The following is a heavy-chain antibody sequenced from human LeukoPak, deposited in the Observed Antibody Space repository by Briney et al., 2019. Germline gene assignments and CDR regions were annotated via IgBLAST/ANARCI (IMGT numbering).Heavy chain of an antibody. CDR2: IHSGGTT. V-gene: IGHV3-53*01. J-gene: IGHJ4*02. CDR1: GFTVSSNY. D-gene: IGHD2-15*01. Sequence: PGGSLRLSCAVSGFTVSSNYMSWVRQAPGKGLEWVSLIHSGGTTDYADSVKGRFTISRDYSKNTVNLQINNLRADDTAVYYCARERRYCSGDNCYSGLDYWGQGTLVTVSS. CDR3: ARERRYCSGDNCYSGLDY.